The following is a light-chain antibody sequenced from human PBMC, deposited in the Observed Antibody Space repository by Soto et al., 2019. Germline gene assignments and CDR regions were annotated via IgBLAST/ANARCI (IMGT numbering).Light chain of an antibody. CDR1: QSVGSSY. V-gene: IGKV3-20*01. Sequence: EIVLTQSPGTLSLSPGERATLSCRASQSVGSSYLAWYQQKPGQAPRLLIYGASSRATGIPDRFSGSGSGTVFTLTISRLGPEDFAVYYCQQFGSSPYTFGQGTNLEI. J-gene: IGKJ2*01. CDR2: GAS. CDR3: QQFGSSPYT.